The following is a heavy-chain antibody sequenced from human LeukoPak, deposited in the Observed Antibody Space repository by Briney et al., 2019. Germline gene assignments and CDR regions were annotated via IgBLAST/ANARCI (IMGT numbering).Heavy chain of an antibody. CDR2: ISPKSDFI. D-gene: IGHD2-2*01. J-gene: IGHJ5*02. CDR3: ARADCSSSTCYLRRSWFDP. V-gene: IGHV3-21*01. Sequence: PGGSLKLSCAGSGFSFNYYDMNWVRQAPGKGLEWVSPISPKSDFIYYSDSVRGRFTISRDNAENSLYLQMNSLRAEDTAVYYCARADCSSSTCYLRRSWFDPWGQGTLVTVSS. CDR1: GFSFNYYD.